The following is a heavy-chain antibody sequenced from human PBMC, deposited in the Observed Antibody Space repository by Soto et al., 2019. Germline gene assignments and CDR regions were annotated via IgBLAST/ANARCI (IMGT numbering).Heavy chain of an antibody. CDR2: VNNDGRDT. CDR1: GFSFSNYW. Sequence: EVQAVESGGDLVQPGGSLRLSCAASGFSFSNYWMHWVRQAPGKGLVWVSRVNNDGRDTIYADSVMGRFTVSRDNAKNTLFLQMNSLRIDDTAMYYCARGSIDHAFDIWGQGTMVTVSS. CDR3: ARGSIDHAFDI. D-gene: IGHD3-9*01. J-gene: IGHJ3*02. V-gene: IGHV3-74*01.